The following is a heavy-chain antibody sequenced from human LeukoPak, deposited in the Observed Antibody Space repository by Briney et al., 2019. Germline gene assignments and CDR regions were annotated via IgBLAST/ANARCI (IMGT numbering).Heavy chain of an antibody. Sequence: LSLTFAVYGGSFSGYYWSWIRQAPGKGLEWVAVISYDGSNKYYADSVKGRFTISRDNSKNTLYLQMNSLRAEDTAVYYCAKDQVAARPYYYYMDVWGKGTTVTVSS. J-gene: IGHJ6*03. V-gene: IGHV3-30*18. D-gene: IGHD6-6*01. CDR3: AKDQVAARPYYYYMDV. CDR1: GGSFSGYY. CDR2: ISYDGSNK.